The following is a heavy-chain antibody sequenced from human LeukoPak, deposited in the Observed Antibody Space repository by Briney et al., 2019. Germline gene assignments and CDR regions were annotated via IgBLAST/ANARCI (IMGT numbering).Heavy chain of an antibody. CDR2: IHYDGTNK. CDR3: ARRAGAYSHPYDY. V-gene: IGHV3-30*02. CDR1: GFSFSSYG. J-gene: IGHJ4*02. D-gene: IGHD4/OR15-4a*01. Sequence: PGGSLRLSCAASGFSFSSYGMHWVRQAPGKGLEWVAFIHYDGTNKHYVDSVRGRFTISRDNSKNTLYLQMNSLRAEDTAVYYCARRAGAYSHPYDYWGQGTLVTVSS.